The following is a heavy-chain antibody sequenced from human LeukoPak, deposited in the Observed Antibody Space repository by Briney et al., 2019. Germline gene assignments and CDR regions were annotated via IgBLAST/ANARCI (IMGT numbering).Heavy chain of an antibody. CDR1: GFTFSSYA. J-gene: IGHJ4*02. CDR2: ISGSGGRT. CDR3: AKSRGRDGYNW. V-gene: IGHV3-23*01. Sequence: GGSLRLFCAASGFTFSSYAMSWVRQARGKGLEWVSAISGSGGRTYYADSVKGRFTISIDNSKNTPYLQMNILRAEDTAVYYCAKSRGRDGYNWWGQGTLVTVSS. D-gene: IGHD5-24*01.